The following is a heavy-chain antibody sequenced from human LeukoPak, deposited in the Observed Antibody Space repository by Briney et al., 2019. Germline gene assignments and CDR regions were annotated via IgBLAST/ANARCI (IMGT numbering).Heavy chain of an antibody. CDR3: ARVGAPGGLRPYHYYY. V-gene: IGHV1-2*02. D-gene: IGHD3-16*01. CDR2: IDPASGIT. J-gene: IGHJ4*02. Sequence: ASVKVSCKASGYIFSDYWIHWVRQAPGRGLECLGWIDPASGITNQPQKFQGRITVTRDTSASTVYMDLTGLPTDDPALYYCARVGAPGGLRPYHYYYWGQGTLVTVSS. CDR1: GYIFSDYW.